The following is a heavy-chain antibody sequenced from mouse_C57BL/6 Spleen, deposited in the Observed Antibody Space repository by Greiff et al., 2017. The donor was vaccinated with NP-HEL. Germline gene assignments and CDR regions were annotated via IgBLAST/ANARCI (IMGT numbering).Heavy chain of an antibody. CDR2: ISYDGSN. D-gene: IGHD6-5*01. Sequence: EVKLVESGPGLVKPSQSLSLTCSVTGYSITSGYYWNWIRQFPGNKLEWMGYISYDGSNNYNPSLKNRISITRDTSKNQFFLKLNSVTTEDTATYYCTSSLSYFDYWGQGTTLTVSS. J-gene: IGHJ2*01. CDR1: GYSITSGYY. V-gene: IGHV3-6*01. CDR3: TSSLSYFDY.